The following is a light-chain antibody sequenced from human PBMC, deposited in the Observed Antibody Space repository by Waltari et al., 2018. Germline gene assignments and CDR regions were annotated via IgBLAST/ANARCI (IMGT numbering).Light chain of an antibody. CDR2: DVI. J-gene: IGLJ2*01. Sequence: QSALTQPRSVSGSPGQSVTISCTGTSSDAGGYHYVSCYQHHPGKATKLLIFDVIKRPSGVPDRFSGSNSGNTASLTISGLQAEDEADYYCCSYAGSYTVVFGGGTRLTVL. CDR3: CSYAGSYTVV. V-gene: IGLV2-11*01. CDR1: SSDAGGYHY.